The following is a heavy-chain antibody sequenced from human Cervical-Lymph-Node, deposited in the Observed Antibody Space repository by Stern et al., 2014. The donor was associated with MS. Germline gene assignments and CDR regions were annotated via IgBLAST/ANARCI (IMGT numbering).Heavy chain of an antibody. V-gene: IGHV3-49*04. J-gene: IGHJ6*02. D-gene: IGHD3-9*01. CDR1: GLRFSAHS. Sequence: EVQLVESGGGLVKPGRSLRLSCATSGLRFSAHSMHWVRQAPGKGLEWVGVIRSKTSGGTTEYAASVKDRFTISRDDSRSSAYLQLNTLTTEDTGVYYCAREARMQHDDILAGHGGKHYYFYGMDVWGQGTTVTVSS. CDR2: IRSKTSGGTT. CDR3: AREARMQHDDILAGHGGKHYYFYGMDV.